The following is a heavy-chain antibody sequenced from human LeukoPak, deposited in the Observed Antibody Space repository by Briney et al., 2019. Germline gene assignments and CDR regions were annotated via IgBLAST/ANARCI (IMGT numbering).Heavy chain of an antibody. V-gene: IGHV4-39*07. CDR2: IYYSGST. D-gene: IGHD6-19*01. J-gene: IGHJ4*02. CDR1: GGSISSSFYY. CDR3: ARRPSGWFDY. Sequence: SETLSLTCTVSGGSISSSFYYWGWIRQPPGKGLEWIGSIYYSGSTYYNPSLKSRVTISVDTSKNQFSLKLNSVTAADTAVYYCARRPSGWFDYWGQGTLVTVSS.